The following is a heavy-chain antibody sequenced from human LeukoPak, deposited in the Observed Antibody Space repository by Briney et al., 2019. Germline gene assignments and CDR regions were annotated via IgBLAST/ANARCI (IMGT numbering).Heavy chain of an antibody. V-gene: IGHV3-30*02. Sequence: PGGPLRPSCAASGFTFSSYGMHWVRQAPGKGLEGVAFIRYDGSNKYDAGSVKGRFNNSRDNSKNTLYLQMNSLRAEDKAVYYCAKDSIYDILTDYFDYWGQGTLVTVSS. CDR1: GFTFSSYG. D-gene: IGHD3-9*01. CDR2: IRYDGSNK. CDR3: AKDSIYDILTDYFDY. J-gene: IGHJ4*02.